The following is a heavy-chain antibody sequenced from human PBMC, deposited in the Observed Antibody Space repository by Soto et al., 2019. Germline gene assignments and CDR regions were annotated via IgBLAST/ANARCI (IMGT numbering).Heavy chain of an antibody. D-gene: IGHD2-2*01. J-gene: IGHJ3*02. V-gene: IGHV1-8*01. Sequence: ASVKVSCKASGYTFTSYDINWVRQATGQGLEWMGWMNPNSGNTGCAQKFQGRVTMTRNTSISTAYMELSSLRSEDTAVYYCARRRIVVVPAAIRAFDIWGQATMVTVSS. CDR3: ARRRIVVVPAAIRAFDI. CDR2: MNPNSGNT. CDR1: GYTFTSYD.